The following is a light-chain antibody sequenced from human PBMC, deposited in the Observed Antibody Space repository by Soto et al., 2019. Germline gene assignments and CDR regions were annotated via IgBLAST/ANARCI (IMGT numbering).Light chain of an antibody. CDR1: QSISSY. J-gene: IGKJ2*01. CDR2: ASS. CDR3: QQSYSTPYT. Sequence: DIQMTQAPSSLSASVGDRVTITCRASQSISSYLNWYQQKPGKAPKLLIYASSSLQSGVPPRVSSSGSGTDFTLTISSLQPEDFATYYCQQSYSTPYTFCQGTKLEIQ. V-gene: IGKV1-39*01.